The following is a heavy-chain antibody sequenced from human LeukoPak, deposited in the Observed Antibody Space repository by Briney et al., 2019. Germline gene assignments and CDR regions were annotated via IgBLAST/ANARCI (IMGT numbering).Heavy chain of an antibody. CDR3: ARISSSYDYDY. CDR2: ISSNGGST. J-gene: IGHJ4*02. Sequence: PGGSLRLSCAASGFTFRSYGMHWVRQAPGEGLGYVAAISSNGGSTDYANSVKGRFTISRDNSKNTLYLQMGSLRAEDMAVYYCARISSSYDYDYWGQGTLVTVSS. V-gene: IGHV3-64*01. D-gene: IGHD6-6*01. CDR1: GFTFRSYG.